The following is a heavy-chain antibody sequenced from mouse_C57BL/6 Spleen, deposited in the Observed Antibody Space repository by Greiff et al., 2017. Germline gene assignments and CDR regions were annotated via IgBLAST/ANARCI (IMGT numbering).Heavy chain of an antibody. CDR1: GYTFTDYY. D-gene: IGHD2-4*01. Sequence: EVQLQQSGPVLVKPGASVKMSCKASGYTFTDYYMNWVKQSPGKSLEWIGVINPYNGGTSYNQKFKGKATLTVDKSSGTAYMELNSLTSEDSAVYYCARDCDYDGGTDWYFGVWGTGATVTVSS. V-gene: IGHV1-19*01. CDR2: INPYNGGT. J-gene: IGHJ1*03. CDR3: ARDCDYDGGTDWYFGV.